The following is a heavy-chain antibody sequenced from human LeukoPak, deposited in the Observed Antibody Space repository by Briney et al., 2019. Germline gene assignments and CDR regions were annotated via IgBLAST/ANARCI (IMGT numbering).Heavy chain of an antibody. CDR1: GFTFSYYA. CDR2: ISYDGSNK. CDR3: AKDRWGYIAAAGTYFDY. V-gene: IGHV3-30*04. Sequence: AGGSLRLSCAASGFTFSYYAMHWVRKAPGKGLEWVALISYDGSNKYYADSVKGRFTISRDNSKNTLYLQMNSLRAEDTAVYYCAKDRWGYIAAAGTYFDYWGQGTLVTVSS. J-gene: IGHJ4*02. D-gene: IGHD6-13*01.